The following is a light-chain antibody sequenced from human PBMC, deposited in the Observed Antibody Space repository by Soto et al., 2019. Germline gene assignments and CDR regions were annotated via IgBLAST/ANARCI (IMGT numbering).Light chain of an antibody. CDR3: QQSHSTPRT. CDR2: AAS. V-gene: IGKV1-39*01. Sequence: DIQMTQSPSSLSASVGDRVTITCRASQSISSNLNWYQQKPGRAPDLLIYAASSLHSGVPSRFSGSASGTDFTLTISSLQPEDSATSYCQQSHSTPRTFGQGTKVYIK. CDR1: QSISSN. J-gene: IGKJ1*01.